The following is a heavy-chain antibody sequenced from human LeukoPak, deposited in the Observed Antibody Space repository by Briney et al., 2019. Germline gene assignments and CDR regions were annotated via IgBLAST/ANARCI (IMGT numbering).Heavy chain of an antibody. CDR1: GFTFSSYG. D-gene: IGHD3-3*01. J-gene: IGHJ4*02. CDR2: IRYDGSNK. CDR3: AKISDFWSDTY. Sequence: PGGSLRLSCAASGFTFSSYGMHWVRQAPGKGLEWVAFIRYDGSNKYYADSVKGRFTISRDNSKNTLYLQKNSLRAEDTAVYYCAKISDFWSDTYWGQGTLVTVSS. V-gene: IGHV3-30*02.